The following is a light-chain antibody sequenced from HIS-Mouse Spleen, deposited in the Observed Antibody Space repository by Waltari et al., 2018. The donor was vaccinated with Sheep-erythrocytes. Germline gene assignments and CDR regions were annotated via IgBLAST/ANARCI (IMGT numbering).Light chain of an antibody. J-gene: IGLJ3*02. CDR2: EVS. Sequence: QSALTQPPSASGSPGQSVPIPCTGTSSHGGGYNYVSWYQQHPGKAPKPIIYEVSKRPSGVPDRFSGSKSGNTASLTVSGLQAEDEADYYCSSYEGSNNWVFGGGTKLTVL. V-gene: IGLV2-8*01. CDR1: SSHGGGYNY. CDR3: SSYEGSNNWV.